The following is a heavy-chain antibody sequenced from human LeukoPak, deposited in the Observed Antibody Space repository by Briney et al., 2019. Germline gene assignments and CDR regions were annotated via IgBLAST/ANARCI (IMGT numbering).Heavy chain of an antibody. CDR1: GFTFSSYA. J-gene: IGHJ3*02. CDR2: ISGSGGST. Sequence: SCKASGFTFSSYAMSWVRQAPGKGLEWVSAISGSGGSTYYADSVKGRFTISRDNSKNTLYLQMNSLRAEDTAVYYCARGSYCSGGSCYSDDAFDIWGQGTMVTVSS. CDR3: ARGSYCSGGSCYSDDAFDI. V-gene: IGHV3-23*01. D-gene: IGHD2-15*01.